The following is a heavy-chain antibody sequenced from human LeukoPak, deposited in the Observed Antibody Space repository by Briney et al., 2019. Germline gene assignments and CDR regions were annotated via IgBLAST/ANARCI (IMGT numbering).Heavy chain of an antibody. J-gene: IGHJ4*02. CDR3: AAHRYSGSFLFDY. V-gene: IGHV1-2*02. CDR2: INPNSGGT. Sequence: RQAPGQXXXWMGWINPNSGGTNYAQKFQGRVTMTRDTSISTAYMGLSRLRSDDTAVYYCAAHRYSGSFLFDYWGQGTLVTVSS. D-gene: IGHD1-26*01.